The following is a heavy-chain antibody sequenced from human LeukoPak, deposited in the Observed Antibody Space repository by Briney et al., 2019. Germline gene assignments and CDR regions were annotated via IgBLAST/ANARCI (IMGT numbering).Heavy chain of an antibody. V-gene: IGHV3-7*01. CDR3: ARDRGYSSFDY. Sequence: GGSLRLSCAASGFTFSTSWMNWVRQAPGKGLEWVASIKPDGSEKYSVDSVKGRFTISRDNAKNSLYLQMNSLRAEDTAVYYCARDRGYSSFDYWGQGTLVTVSS. CDR2: IKPDGSEK. CDR1: GFTFSTSW. J-gene: IGHJ4*02. D-gene: IGHD6-19*01.